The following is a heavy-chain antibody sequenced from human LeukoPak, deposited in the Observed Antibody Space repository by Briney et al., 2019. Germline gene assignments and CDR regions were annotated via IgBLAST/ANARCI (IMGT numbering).Heavy chain of an antibody. Sequence: ASVKVSCTASGYTFTSFDINWVRQATGEGLEWMGWMSPNSGDTGYAQKFQGRVTMTRDTSINTAYMELSNLRSEDTAVYYCARVGLRGSGTHHDWFDSWGQGTLITVSS. V-gene: IGHV1-8*01. CDR2: MSPNSGDT. D-gene: IGHD3-10*01. CDR1: GYTFTSFD. CDR3: ARVGLRGSGTHHDWFDS. J-gene: IGHJ5*01.